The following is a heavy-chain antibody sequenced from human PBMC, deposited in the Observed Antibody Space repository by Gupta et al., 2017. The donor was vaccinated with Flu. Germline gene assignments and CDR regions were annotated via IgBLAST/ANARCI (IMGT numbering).Heavy chain of an antibody. CDR1: GFPFRSLS. D-gene: IGHD6-13*01. Sequence: EVQLVESGGGLVQPGGSLRLSCVASGFPFRSLSMNWVRQAPGKGLEWLSYMSTSGSPIFYADSVKGRFTISRDDAKNSLYLQMNSLRDEDTAVYYCASHHSSNWFEYWGQGALVTVSS. J-gene: IGHJ5*01. CDR3: ASHHSSNWFEY. V-gene: IGHV3-48*02. CDR2: MSTSGSPI.